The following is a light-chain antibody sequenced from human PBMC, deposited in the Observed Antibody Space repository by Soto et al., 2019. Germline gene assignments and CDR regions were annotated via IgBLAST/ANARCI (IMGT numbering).Light chain of an antibody. J-gene: IGKJ1*01. CDR3: QQYNNCPRT. CDR1: QSVSSS. V-gene: IGKV3-15*01. CDR2: GAS. Sequence: EIVWTQSPATLSLSPGERATLACRSSQSVSSSYVAWYQQKPGQAPRLLIYGASASASGIPDRFSGSGSGTEFTLTISSLQSEDFAVYYCQQYNNCPRTFGQGTKVDI.